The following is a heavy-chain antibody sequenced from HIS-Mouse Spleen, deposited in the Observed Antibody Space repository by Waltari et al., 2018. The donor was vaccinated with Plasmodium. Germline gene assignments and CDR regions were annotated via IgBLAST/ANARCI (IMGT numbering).Heavy chain of an antibody. Sequence: QVQLQESGPGLVKPSETLSLTCTVPGGSIRSYYWSWFRQPPGKGLELIAYIYYSGSTNYNPSLKSRVTISVDTSKNQFSLKLSSVTAADTAVFYCARGGYSSSSYYFDYWGQGTLVTVSS. CDR3: ARGGYSSSSYYFDY. D-gene: IGHD6-6*01. CDR2: IYYSGST. J-gene: IGHJ4*02. V-gene: IGHV4-59*01. CDR1: GGSIRSYY.